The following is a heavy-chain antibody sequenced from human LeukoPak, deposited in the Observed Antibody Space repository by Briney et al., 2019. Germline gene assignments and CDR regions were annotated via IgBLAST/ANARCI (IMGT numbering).Heavy chain of an antibody. J-gene: IGHJ4*02. Sequence: GGSLRLSCAASGFTFSSYAMHWVRQAPGKGLEWVSAISGSGGSTYYADSVKGRFTISRDISKSMVYLQMDSLRAEDTAVYYCARGNGYDGFDYWGQGTLVTVSS. V-gene: IGHV3-23*01. CDR3: ARGNGYDGFDY. CDR1: GFTFSSYA. D-gene: IGHD5-12*01. CDR2: ISGSGGST.